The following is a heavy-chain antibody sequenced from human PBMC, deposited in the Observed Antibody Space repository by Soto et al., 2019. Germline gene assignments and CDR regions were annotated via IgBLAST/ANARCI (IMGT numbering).Heavy chain of an antibody. J-gene: IGHJ4*02. Sequence: QVQLVQSGAEVKKPGSSVKVSCKASGGTFSSYGISWVRQAPGQGLEWMGGIIPIFGTANYAQKFQGRVTITADESTRTAYMELSSLRSDDTAVYYCASGGVDTVTPFDDWGQGTLVTVSS. D-gene: IGHD4-17*01. CDR3: ASGGVDTVTPFDD. CDR1: GGTFSSYG. V-gene: IGHV1-69*01. CDR2: IIPIFGTA.